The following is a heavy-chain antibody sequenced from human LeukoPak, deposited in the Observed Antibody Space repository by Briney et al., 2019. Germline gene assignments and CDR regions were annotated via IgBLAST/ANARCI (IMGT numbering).Heavy chain of an antibody. V-gene: IGHV3-7*01. CDR1: GFTFSNYW. CDR2: IGQDGSEK. Sequence: GGSLRLSCAASGFTFSNYWMSWVRQAPGKGLEWVANIGQDGSEKYYLDSVKGRFTISRDNAKNSLFLQINSLRAEDTAVYYCANGGTYSSGPWGQGTLDTVSS. D-gene: IGHD3-22*01. CDR3: ANGGTYSSGP. J-gene: IGHJ5*02.